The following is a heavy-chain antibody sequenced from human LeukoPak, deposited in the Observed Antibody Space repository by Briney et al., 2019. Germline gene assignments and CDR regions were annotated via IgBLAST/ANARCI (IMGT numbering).Heavy chain of an antibody. CDR3: ARVVILGGVRLDY. J-gene: IGHJ4*02. V-gene: IGHV1-46*01. Sequence: AASVKVSCKASGYTFTSYFIHWVRQAPGQGLEWMGIINPSGGSATYAQKFQGRVAMTRDTSTSTVYMELSSLRSDDTAVYYCARVVILGGVRLDYWGQGTLVTVSS. CDR1: GYTFTSYF. D-gene: IGHD2-21*01. CDR2: INPSGGSA.